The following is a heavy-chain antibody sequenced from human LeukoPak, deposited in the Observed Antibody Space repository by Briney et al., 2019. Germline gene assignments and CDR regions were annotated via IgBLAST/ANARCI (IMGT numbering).Heavy chain of an antibody. D-gene: IGHD3-22*01. Sequence: GASVKVSCKASGYTFTSYGISWVRQAPGQGLEWMGWISAYNGNTNYAQKLQGRVTMTTDTSTSTAYMELRSLRSDDTAVYYCARGGISEPDYYYDSSGLVYWGQGTLVTVSS. CDR3: ARGGISEPDYYYDSSGLVY. CDR2: ISAYNGNT. CDR1: GYTFTSYG. J-gene: IGHJ4*02. V-gene: IGHV1-18*01.